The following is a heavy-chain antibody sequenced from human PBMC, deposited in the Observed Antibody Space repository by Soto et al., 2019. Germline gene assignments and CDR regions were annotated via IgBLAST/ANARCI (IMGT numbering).Heavy chain of an antibody. Sequence: GASVKVSCKASGYTFTSYGISWVRQAPGQGLEWMGWISAYNGNTNYAQKLQGRVTMTTDTSTSTAYMELRSLRSDETAVYYCARSQIAARRGDRWFDPWGQGTLVTVSS. CDR3: ARSQIAARRGDRWFDP. CDR1: GYTFTSYG. CDR2: ISAYNGNT. D-gene: IGHD6-6*01. J-gene: IGHJ5*02. V-gene: IGHV1-18*01.